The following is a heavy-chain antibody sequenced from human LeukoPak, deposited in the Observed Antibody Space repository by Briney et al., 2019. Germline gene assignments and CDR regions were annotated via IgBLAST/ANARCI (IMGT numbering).Heavy chain of an antibody. CDR2: LNPTGGNT. V-gene: IGHV1-46*01. CDR3: ARGFYYDSSDYYPYYFDY. CDR1: GYTFTSYY. D-gene: IGHD3-22*01. Sequence: ASVKVSCKASGYTFTSYYMHWVRQAPGQGLEWMGILNPTGGNTSYAQKFQGRVTMTGDTSTSTVYMELSSLRSEDTAVYYCARGFYYDSSDYYPYYFDYWGQGTLVTVSS. J-gene: IGHJ4*02.